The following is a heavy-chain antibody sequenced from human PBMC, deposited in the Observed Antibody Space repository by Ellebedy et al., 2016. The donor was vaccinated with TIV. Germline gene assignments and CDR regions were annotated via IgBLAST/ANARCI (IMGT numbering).Heavy chain of an antibody. D-gene: IGHD6-19*01. CDR3: ARGPIAVADDYYYYYGMDV. Sequence: ASVKVSXXASGYTFTGYYMHWVRQAPGQGLEWMGWINPNSGGTNYAQKFQGRVTMTRDTSISTAYMELSRLRSDDTAVYYCARGPIAVADDYYYYYGMDVWGQGTTVTVSS. CDR1: GYTFTGYY. V-gene: IGHV1-2*02. CDR2: INPNSGGT. J-gene: IGHJ6*02.